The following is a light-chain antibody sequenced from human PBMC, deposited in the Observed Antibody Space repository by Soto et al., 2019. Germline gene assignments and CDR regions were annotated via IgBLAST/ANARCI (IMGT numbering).Light chain of an antibody. CDR2: AAS. Sequence: AIRMTQSPSSFSASTGDRVTITCRASQGISSYLAWYQQKPGKAPKLLIYAASTLQSGVPSRFSGSGSGTDFTLTISSLQPEDFATYYCQQANSFPPAFGQGTRLEIK. J-gene: IGKJ5*01. V-gene: IGKV1-8*01. CDR1: QGISSY. CDR3: QQANSFPPA.